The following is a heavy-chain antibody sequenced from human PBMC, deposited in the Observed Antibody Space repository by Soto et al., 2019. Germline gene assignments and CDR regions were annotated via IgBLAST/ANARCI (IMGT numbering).Heavy chain of an antibody. CDR1: GGSISHYY. J-gene: IGHJ5*02. V-gene: IGHV4-59*01. CDR3: ARDRSTYGGGGTGEVKENWFDP. D-gene: IGHD2-8*01. Sequence: SSETLSLTCTVSGGSISHYYWSWIRQSPGKGLEWIGYAYYSGSTDYNPSLKSRVTMSVDTSKNQVSLKLNSVTTADTAVYYCARDRSTYGGGGTGEVKENWFDPWGPGTLVTVSS. CDR2: AYYSGST.